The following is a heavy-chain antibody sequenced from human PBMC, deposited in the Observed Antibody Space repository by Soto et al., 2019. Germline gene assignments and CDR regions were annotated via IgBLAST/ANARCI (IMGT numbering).Heavy chain of an antibody. D-gene: IGHD1-20*01. J-gene: IGHJ4*02. CDR3: ASSQKGYNWNYFDH. CDR2: VFYTGFT. CDR1: GGSVSGSEYD. Sequence: XTLCLPCAVSGGSVSGSEYDWGWLRQSPGRGPEWIGSVFYTGFTSYNPSLEIRVSVSVYTSKNQFSLKVSDVTAADTAVYYCASSQKGYNWNYFDHWGQGALGTVSS. V-gene: IGHV4-39*01.